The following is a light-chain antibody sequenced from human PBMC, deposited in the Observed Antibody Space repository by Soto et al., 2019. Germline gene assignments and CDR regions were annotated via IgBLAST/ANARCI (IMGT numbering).Light chain of an antibody. CDR1: QSISSW. J-gene: IGKJ1*01. CDR3: QQYNSYSRT. Sequence: DITITQSPSTLSATVGDRVTIPCRASQSISSWLAWYQQKPGKAPKLLIYKASSLESGVPSRFSGSGSGTEFTLTISSLQPDDFATYYCQQYNSYSRTFAQGTKVDI. CDR2: KAS. V-gene: IGKV1-5*03.